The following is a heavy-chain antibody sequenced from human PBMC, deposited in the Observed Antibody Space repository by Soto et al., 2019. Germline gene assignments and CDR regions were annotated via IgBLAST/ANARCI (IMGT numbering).Heavy chain of an antibody. CDR3: AKDMVGYSSGWYPFDY. D-gene: IGHD6-19*01. J-gene: IGHJ4*02. CDR2: ISWDGGST. CDR1: GFTFDDYT. V-gene: IGHV3-43*01. Sequence: EVQLVESGGVVVQPGGSLRLSCAASGFTFDDYTMHWVRQAPGKGLEWVSLISWDGGSTYYADSVKGRFTISRDNNKNSLYLQMNSLRTEDTALYYCAKDMVGYSSGWYPFDYWGQGTLVTVSS.